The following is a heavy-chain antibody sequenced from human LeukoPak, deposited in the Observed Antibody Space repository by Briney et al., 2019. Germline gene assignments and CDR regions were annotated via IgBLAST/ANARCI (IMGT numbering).Heavy chain of an antibody. CDR2: IKQDGGEK. D-gene: IGHD3-3*01. CDR1: GFTFSSYW. V-gene: IGHV3-7*01. CDR3: AKGDDFWSGYYTLFDY. J-gene: IGHJ4*02. Sequence: GGSLRLSCAASGFTFSSYWMSWVRQAPGKGLEWVANIKQDGGEKYYVDSVKGRFTISRDNAKNSLYLQMNSLRAEDTAVYYCAKGDDFWSGYYTLFDYWGQGTLVTVSS.